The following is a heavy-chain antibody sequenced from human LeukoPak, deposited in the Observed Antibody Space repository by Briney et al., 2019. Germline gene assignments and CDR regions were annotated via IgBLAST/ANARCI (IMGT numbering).Heavy chain of an antibody. CDR2: IYYSGST. V-gene: IGHV4-59*12. D-gene: IGHD1-1*01. CDR3: ARGQYNWNDDPPDY. Sequence: PSETLSLTCTVSGGSISSYYWSWIRQPPGKGLEWIGYIYYSGSTYYNPSLKSRVTISVDASKNQFSLKLSSVTAADTAVYYCARGQYNWNDDPPDYWGQGTLVTVSS. J-gene: IGHJ4*02. CDR1: GGSISSYY.